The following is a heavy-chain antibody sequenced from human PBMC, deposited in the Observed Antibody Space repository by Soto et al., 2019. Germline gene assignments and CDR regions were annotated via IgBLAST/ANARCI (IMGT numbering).Heavy chain of an antibody. Sequence: SETLSLTCTVSGGSVSSGSYYWSWIRQPPGKELEWIGYIYYSGSTNYNPSLKSRVTISVDTSKNQFSLKLSSVTAADTAVYYCARTNTYYYDSSGYLDYWGQGTLVTVSS. V-gene: IGHV4-61*01. D-gene: IGHD3-22*01. CDR2: IYYSGST. CDR1: GGSVSSGSYY. J-gene: IGHJ4*02. CDR3: ARTNTYYYDSSGYLDY.